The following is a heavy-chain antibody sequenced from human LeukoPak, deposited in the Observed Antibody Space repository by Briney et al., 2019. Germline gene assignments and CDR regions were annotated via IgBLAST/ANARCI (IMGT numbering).Heavy chain of an antibody. J-gene: IGHJ4*02. Sequence: GGSLRLSXAASGFTFSSYWMSWVRQAPGKGLEWVANIKQDGSEKYYVDSVKGRFTISRDNAKNSLYLQMNSLRAEDTAVYYCARDRVVVVPAAIYFSFDYWGQGTLVTVSS. CDR2: IKQDGSEK. V-gene: IGHV3-7*01. D-gene: IGHD2-2*02. CDR3: ARDRVVVVPAAIYFSFDY. CDR1: GFTFSSYW.